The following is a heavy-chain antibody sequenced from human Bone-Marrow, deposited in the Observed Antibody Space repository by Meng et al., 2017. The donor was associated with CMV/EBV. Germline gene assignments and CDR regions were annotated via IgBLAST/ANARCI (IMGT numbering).Heavy chain of an antibody. D-gene: IGHD3-22*01. CDR1: FTSYW. CDR3: ARLDYYDSSDYSQGAGRRDY. Sequence: FTSYWISWVRQMPGKGLEWMGRIDPGDSYTNYSPSFQGHVTISADKSISTAYLQWTSLKASDTAMYYCARLDYYDSSDYSQGAGRRDYWGQGTLVTVSS. V-gene: IGHV5-10-1*01. CDR2: IDPGDSYT. J-gene: IGHJ4*02.